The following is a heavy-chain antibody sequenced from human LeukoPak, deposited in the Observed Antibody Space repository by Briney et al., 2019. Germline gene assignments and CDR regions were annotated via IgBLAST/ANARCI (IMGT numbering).Heavy chain of an antibody. CDR3: ARVGAYAAVNW. D-gene: IGHD1-20*01. Sequence: GGSLTLSCAASGFPFSTYEMNWVRQAPGRGLEWILYISSSGSPKYYAHSVKGRFTISRHNAENSLFLQMSGLRVEDTAVYYCARVGAYAAVNWWGQGTLVTVSS. CDR1: GFPFSTYE. J-gene: IGHJ4*02. V-gene: IGHV3-48*03. CDR2: ISSSGSPK.